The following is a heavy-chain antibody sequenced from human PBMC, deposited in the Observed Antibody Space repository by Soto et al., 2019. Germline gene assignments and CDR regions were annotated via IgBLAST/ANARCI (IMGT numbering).Heavy chain of an antibody. CDR1: GDSISSGGFS. Sequence: SSETLSLTCAVSGDSISSGGFSWSWIRQPPGKGLEWIGYIYHSGTSFYNPSLKSRVTISVDGSKNQISLKVKSVTAADTAVYYCARGRLVPAVNFDYWGLGTLVTVSS. CDR2: IYHSGTS. J-gene: IGHJ4*02. D-gene: IGHD2-2*01. V-gene: IGHV4-30-2*01. CDR3: ARGRLVPAVNFDY.